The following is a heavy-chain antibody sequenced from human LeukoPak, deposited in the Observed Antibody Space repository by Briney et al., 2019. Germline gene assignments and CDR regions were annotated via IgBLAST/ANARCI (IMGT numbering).Heavy chain of an antibody. CDR2: IYYSGST. CDR3: ARDMLGVRGD. CDR1: GGSISSYY. V-gene: IGHV4-59*01. D-gene: IGHD2-8*01. Sequence: SETLSLTCTVSGGSISSYYWSWIRQPPGKGLEWIGYIYYSGSTNYNPSLKSRVTISVDTSKNQFSLKLSSVTAADTAVYYCARDMLGVRGDWGQGTLVTVSS. J-gene: IGHJ4*02.